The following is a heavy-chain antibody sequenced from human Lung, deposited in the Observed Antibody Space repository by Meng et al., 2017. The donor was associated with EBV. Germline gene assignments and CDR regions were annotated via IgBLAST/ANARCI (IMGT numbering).Heavy chain of an antibody. Sequence: VKLQHWWAGVLMPSETLSLPCAFVGGSFSGYYWSWIRQPPGKGLEWIGEINHSGSTNYNPSLKSRVTISVDTSKNQFSLKLSSVTAADTAVYYCARGRIIGDSSGYSDYWGQGTLVTVAS. CDR3: ARGRIIGDSSGYSDY. CDR2: INHSGST. V-gene: IGHV4-34*01. CDR1: GGSFSGYY. D-gene: IGHD3-22*01. J-gene: IGHJ4*02.